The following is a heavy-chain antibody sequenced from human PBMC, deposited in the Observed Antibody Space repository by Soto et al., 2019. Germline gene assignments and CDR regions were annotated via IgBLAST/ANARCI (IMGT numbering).Heavy chain of an antibody. CDR1: GGSISSSNW. D-gene: IGHD3-22*01. CDR2: IYHSGST. CDR3: ARDEGLDDRGSYWFDP. J-gene: IGHJ5*02. Sequence: QVQLQESGPGLVKPSGTLSLTCAVSGGSISSSNWWSWVRQPPGKGLEWIGEIYHSGSTNYNPSLKSRVTMSVDKSKNQFSLKLSSVTAADTAVYYCARDEGLDDRGSYWFDPWGQGTLVTVSS. V-gene: IGHV4-4*02.